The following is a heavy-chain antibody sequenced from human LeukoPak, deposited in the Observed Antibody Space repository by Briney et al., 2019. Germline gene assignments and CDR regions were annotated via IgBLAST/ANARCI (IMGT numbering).Heavy chain of an antibody. J-gene: IGHJ5*02. D-gene: IGHD2-21*02. CDR3: AASRKDCDGDGPDWFDP. V-gene: IGHV4-59*11. CDR2: IYYSGRT. Sequence: PSETLSLTCTVSGGSLRRHYWSWIRQPPGKGLEWIAYIYYSGRTNHTPSLNSRVTTTVDTSKNEFSLELRFVTAADTAVYYCAASRKDCDGDGPDWFDPWGQGALVTVSS. CDR1: GGSLRRHY.